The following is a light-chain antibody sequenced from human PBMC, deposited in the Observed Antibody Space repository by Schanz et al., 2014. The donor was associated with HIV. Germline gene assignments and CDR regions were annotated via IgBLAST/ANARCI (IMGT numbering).Light chain of an antibody. V-gene: IGLV2-8*01. CDR3: SSKRSGDTTPFV. J-gene: IGLJ1*01. CDR1: SGDIGGYNY. Sequence: QSVLTQPPSASGSPGQSVTISCTGTSGDIGGYNYVSWYQQHPGKAPKLMIYEVNERPSGVPDRFSGSKSGNTAFLTISGLHAEDEADYYCSSKRSGDTTPFVFGSGTKLTVL. CDR2: EVN.